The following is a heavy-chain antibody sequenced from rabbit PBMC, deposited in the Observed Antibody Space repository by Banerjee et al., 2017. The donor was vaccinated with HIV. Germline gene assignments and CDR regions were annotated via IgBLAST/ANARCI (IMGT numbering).Heavy chain of an antibody. V-gene: IGHV1S45*01. CDR3: ARDLAGVIGWNFNL. CDR1: GSDISSNA. J-gene: IGHJ4*01. CDR2: INTGSGST. Sequence: QEQLVESGGGLVQPEGSLTLTCKASGSDISSNAMCWVRQAPGKGLEWIGCINTGSGSTWYASWAKGRFTISKTSSTTVTLQMTSLTAADTATYFCARDLAGVIGWNFNLWGPGTLVTVS. D-gene: IGHD4-1*01.